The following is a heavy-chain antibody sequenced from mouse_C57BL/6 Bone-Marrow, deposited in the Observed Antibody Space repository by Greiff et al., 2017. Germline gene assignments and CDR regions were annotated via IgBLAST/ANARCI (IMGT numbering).Heavy chain of an antibody. V-gene: IGHV5-16*01. CDR3: ARSCGSSYGYIDV. J-gene: IGHJ1*03. D-gene: IGHD1-1*01. Sequence: EVQLVESEGGLVQPGSSMKLSCTASGFTFSDYYMAWVRQVPEKGLEWVANITYDGSSTYYLDSLKSRFIISRDNAKNILYLQMSSLKSEDTATYYCARSCGSSYGYIDVWGTGTTVTVSS. CDR1: GFTFSDYY. CDR2: ITYDGSST.